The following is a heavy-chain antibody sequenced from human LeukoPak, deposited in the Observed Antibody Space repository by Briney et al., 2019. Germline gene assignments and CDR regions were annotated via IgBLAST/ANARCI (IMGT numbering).Heavy chain of an antibody. CDR3: ARGRSGWYGNWFDP. CDR1: GFTFSSYS. J-gene: IGHJ5*02. Sequence: GGSLRLSCAASGFTFSSYSMNWVRQAPGKGLEWVSSISSSSSYIYYADSVKGRFTISRDNAKNSLYLQMNSLRDEDTAVYYCARGRSGWYGNWFDPWGQGTLVTVSS. CDR2: ISSSSSYI. D-gene: IGHD6-19*01. V-gene: IGHV3-21*01.